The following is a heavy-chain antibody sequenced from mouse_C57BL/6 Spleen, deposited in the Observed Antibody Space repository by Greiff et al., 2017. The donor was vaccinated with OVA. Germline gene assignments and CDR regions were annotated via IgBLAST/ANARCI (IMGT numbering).Heavy chain of an antibody. CDR2: IDPETGGT. V-gene: IGHV1-15*01. Sequence: QVQLKESGAELVRPGASVTLSCKASGYTFTDYEMHWVKQTPVHGLEWIGAIDPETGGTAYNQKFKGKAILTADKSSSTAYMELRSLTSEDSAVYYCTKNKNWDNYAMDYWGQGTSVTVSS. J-gene: IGHJ4*01. CDR3: TKNKNWDNYAMDY. D-gene: IGHD4-1*01. CDR1: GYTFTDYE.